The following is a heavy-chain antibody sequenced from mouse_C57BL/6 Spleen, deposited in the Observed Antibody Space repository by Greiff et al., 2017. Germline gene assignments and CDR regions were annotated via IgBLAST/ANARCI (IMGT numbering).Heavy chain of an antibody. CDR2: ISYDGSN. CDR1: GYSITSGYY. J-gene: IGHJ4*01. V-gene: IGHV3-6*01. CDR3: ARGPIYYDYDDAMDY. Sequence: EVQLQESGPGLVKPSQSLSLTCSVTGYSITSGYYWNWIRQFPGNKLEWMGYISYDGSNNYNPSLKNRISITRDTSKNQFLLKLNSVTTEDTATYYCARGPIYYDYDDAMDYWGQGTSVTVSS. D-gene: IGHD2-4*01.